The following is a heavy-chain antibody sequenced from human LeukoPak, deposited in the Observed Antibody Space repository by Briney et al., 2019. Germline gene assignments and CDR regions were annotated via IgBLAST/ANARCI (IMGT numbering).Heavy chain of an antibody. J-gene: IGHJ3*02. CDR1: GYNFTTYW. D-gene: IGHD5-12*01. Sequence: GESLKISCKASGYNFTTYWIAWVRQMPGKGLEWMGIVYPGDSNIRYSPSFQGQVTISADKSISTAYLQWSSLKASDTAMYYCARRWVGYSFDIWGQGTTVTVSS. CDR2: VYPGDSNI. V-gene: IGHV5-51*01. CDR3: ARRWVGYSFDI.